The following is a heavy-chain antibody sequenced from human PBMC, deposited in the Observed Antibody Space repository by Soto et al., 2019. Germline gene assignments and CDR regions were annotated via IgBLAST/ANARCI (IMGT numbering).Heavy chain of an antibody. Sequence: QLQLQESGSGLVKPSQTLSLTCAVSGGSISSGGYSWSWIRQPPGKGLEWIGYIYHSGSTYYNPYLESRVTISVDRSNKQFSLKLSSVTASDTAVYYCASTQFVGNSSGAFYIWGQGTMVTVSS. D-gene: IGHD4-4*01. CDR2: IYHSGST. V-gene: IGHV4-30-2*01. CDR1: GGSISSGGYS. J-gene: IGHJ3*02. CDR3: ASTQFVGNSSGAFYI.